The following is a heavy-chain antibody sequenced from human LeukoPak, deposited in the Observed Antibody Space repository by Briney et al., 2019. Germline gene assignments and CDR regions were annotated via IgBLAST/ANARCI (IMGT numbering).Heavy chain of an antibody. D-gene: IGHD1-1*01. CDR2: INHSGST. V-gene: IGHV4-34*01. J-gene: IGHJ5*02. Sequence: SETLSLTCAVYGGSFSGYYWSWIRQPPGKGLEWMGEINHSGSTNYNPSLKSRVTISVDTSKNQFTLKLSSVTAADTAVYYCARAPIAGTTGTTRSSGRWFDPWGPGTLVTVSS. CDR3: ARAPIAGTTGTTRSSGRWFDP. CDR1: GGSFSGYY.